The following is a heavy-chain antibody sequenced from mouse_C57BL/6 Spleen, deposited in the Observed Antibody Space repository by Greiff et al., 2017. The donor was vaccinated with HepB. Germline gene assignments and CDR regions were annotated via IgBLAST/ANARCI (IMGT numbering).Heavy chain of an antibody. CDR3: ARDKGFAY. V-gene: IGHV5-9*01. CDR2: ISGGGGNT. J-gene: IGHJ3*01. Sequence: EVHLVESGGGLVKPGGSLKLSCAASGFTFSSYTMSWVRQTPEKRLEWVATISGGGGNTYYPDSVKGRFTISRDNAKNTLYLQMSSLRSEDTALYYCARDKGFAYWGPGTLVTVSA. CDR1: GFTFSSYT. D-gene: IGHD1-3*01.